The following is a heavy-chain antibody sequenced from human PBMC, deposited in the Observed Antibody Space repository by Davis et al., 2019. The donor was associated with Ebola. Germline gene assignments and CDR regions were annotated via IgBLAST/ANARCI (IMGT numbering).Heavy chain of an antibody. CDR2: IHAADFDT. CDR1: FSTQC. V-gene: IGHV5-51*01. Sequence: FSTQCLGWVRQLPGKGLERVCLIHAADFDTRYSPSFDGQVTISADRSISTVYLQLSSLKASETAMYYCARLSSNSWFYGMDIWGQGTTVTVSS. CDR3: ARLSSNSWFYGMDI. D-gene: IGHD6-13*01. J-gene: IGHJ6*02.